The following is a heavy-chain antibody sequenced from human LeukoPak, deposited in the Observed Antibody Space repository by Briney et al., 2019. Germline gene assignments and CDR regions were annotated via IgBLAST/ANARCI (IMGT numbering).Heavy chain of an antibody. Sequence: GGSLRLSCVASEFTFGSNAMTWVRQALGKGLEWVSAISGSDGSVFYAESVRGRFTISRDSSKNTLYLQMSGLRGEDTAVYFCAKLLNMARGRDTGYYYGMDIWGQGTTVTVSS. J-gene: IGHJ6*02. CDR1: EFTFGSNA. D-gene: IGHD3-10*01. CDR3: AKLLNMARGRDTGYYYGMDI. V-gene: IGHV3-23*01. CDR2: ISGSDGSV.